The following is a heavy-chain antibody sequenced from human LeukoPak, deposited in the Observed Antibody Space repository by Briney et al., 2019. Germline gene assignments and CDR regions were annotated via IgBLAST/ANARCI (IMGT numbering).Heavy chain of an antibody. V-gene: IGHV1-69*05. CDR3: ASDEDGDYPNDY. CDR1: GGTSSSYA. J-gene: IGHJ4*02. D-gene: IGHD4-17*01. CDR2: IIPIFGTA. Sequence: ASVKVSCKASGGTSSSYAISWVRQAPGQGLEWMGRIIPIFGTANYAQKFQGRVTITTDESTSTAYMELSSLRSEDTAVYYCASDEDGDYPNDYWGQGTLVTVSS.